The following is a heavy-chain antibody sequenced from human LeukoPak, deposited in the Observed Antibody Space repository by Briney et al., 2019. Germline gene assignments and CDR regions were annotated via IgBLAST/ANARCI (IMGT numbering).Heavy chain of an antibody. D-gene: IGHD3-22*01. CDR3: ARGKYYYDSSGYLSY. CDR2: INHSGST. V-gene: IGHV4-34*01. Sequence: KPSETRSLTCAVYGGSFSGYYWSWIRQPPGKGQEWIGEINHSGSTNYNPSLKSRVTISVDTSKNQFSLKLSSVTAADTAVYYCARGKYYYDSSGYLSYWGQGTLVTVSS. CDR1: GGSFSGYY. J-gene: IGHJ4*02.